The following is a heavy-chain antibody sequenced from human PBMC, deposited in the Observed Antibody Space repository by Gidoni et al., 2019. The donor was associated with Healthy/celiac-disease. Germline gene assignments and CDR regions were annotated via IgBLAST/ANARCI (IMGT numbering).Heavy chain of an antibody. V-gene: IGHV3-23*04. J-gene: IGHJ4*02. CDR1: GFTFSSYA. Sequence: EVQLVESGGGLVQPGGSLRLSCAASGFTFSSYAMSWVRQAPGKGLEWVSAISGSGGSTYYADSVKGRFTISRDNSKNTLYLQMNSLRAEDTAVYYCAKDYDSSGYYPESIDYWGQGTLVTVSS. CDR3: AKDYDSSGYYPESIDY. D-gene: IGHD3-22*01. CDR2: ISGSGGST.